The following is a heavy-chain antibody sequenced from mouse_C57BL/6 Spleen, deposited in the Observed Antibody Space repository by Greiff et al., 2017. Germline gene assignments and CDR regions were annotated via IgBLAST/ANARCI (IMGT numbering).Heavy chain of an antibody. CDR1: GYSFTGYY. CDR2: INLSTGGT. V-gene: IGHV1-42*01. CDR3: AREKAMDY. J-gene: IGHJ4*01. Sequence: VQLQQSGPELVKPGASVKISCKASGYSFTGYYMNWVKQSPEKSLEWIGEINLSTGGTTYNQKFKAKATLTVDKSSSTAYMQLKSLTSEDSAVYYCAREKAMDYWGQGTSVTVSS.